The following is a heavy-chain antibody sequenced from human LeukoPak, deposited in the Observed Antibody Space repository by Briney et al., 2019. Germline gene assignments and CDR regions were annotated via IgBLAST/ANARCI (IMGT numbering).Heavy chain of an antibody. CDR1: GYTFTSYY. CDR2: INPSGGST. D-gene: IGHD3-22*01. CDR3: ARIADYYDSTPQAPY. J-gene: IGHJ4*02. Sequence: ASVKVSCKASGYTFTSYYMHWMRQAPGQGLEWMGIINPSGGSTSYAQKFQGRVTMTRDTSTSTVYMELSSLRSEDTAVYYCARIADYYDSTPQAPYWGQGTLVTVSS. V-gene: IGHV1-46*01.